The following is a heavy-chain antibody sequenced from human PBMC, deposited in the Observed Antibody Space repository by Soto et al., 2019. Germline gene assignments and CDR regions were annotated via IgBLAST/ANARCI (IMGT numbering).Heavy chain of an antibody. CDR1: GGSISSGGYY. CDR3: ARDVHCSGGSCPSPSYYYYYGMDV. Sequence: SETLSLTCTVSGGSISSGGYYWSWIRQHPGKGLEWIGYIYYSGSTYYNPSLKSRVTISVDTSKNQFSLKLSSVTAADTAVYYCARDVHCSGGSCPSPSYYYYYGMDVWGQGTTVTVSS. V-gene: IGHV4-31*03. J-gene: IGHJ6*02. D-gene: IGHD2-15*01. CDR2: IYYSGST.